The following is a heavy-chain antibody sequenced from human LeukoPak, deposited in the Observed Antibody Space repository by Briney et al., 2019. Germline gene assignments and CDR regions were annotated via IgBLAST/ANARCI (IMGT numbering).Heavy chain of an antibody. D-gene: IGHD6-13*01. V-gene: IGHV4-39*07. J-gene: IGHJ4*02. CDR3: ARGPGTWYYY. CDR2: INHSGST. CDR1: GGSINSGTYH. Sequence: PSETLSLTCTVSGGSINSGTYHWAWIRQPPGKGLDWIGEINHSGSTNYNPSLKSRVTISIDTSKNQFSLKLSSVTAADTALYYCARGPGTWYYYWGQGTLVTVSS.